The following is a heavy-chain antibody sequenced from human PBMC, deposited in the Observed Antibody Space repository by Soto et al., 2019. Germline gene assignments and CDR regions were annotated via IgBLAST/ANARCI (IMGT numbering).Heavy chain of an antibody. Sequence: GASVKVSCKASGYTFTSYGISWVRQAPGQGLEWMGWISAYNGNTNYAQKLQGRVTMTTDTSTSTAYMELRSLRSDDTAVYYCARAQQFRPPGYYYMDVWGKGTTVTVSS. CDR3: ARAQQFRPPGYYYMDV. V-gene: IGHV1-18*01. J-gene: IGHJ6*03. D-gene: IGHD6-13*01. CDR2: ISAYNGNT. CDR1: GYTFTSYG.